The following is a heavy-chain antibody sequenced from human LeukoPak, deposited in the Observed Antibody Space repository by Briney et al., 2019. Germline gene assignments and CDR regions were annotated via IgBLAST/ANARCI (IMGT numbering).Heavy chain of an antibody. CDR1: GYTLTELS. V-gene: IGHV1-24*01. CDR3: ATRIVVVPAAPFDP. CDR2: FDPEDGET. Sequence: GASVKVSCKVSGYTLTELSMHWVRQAPGKGLEWRGGFDPEDGETIYAQKFQGRVTMTEDTSTDTAYMELSSLRSEDTAVYYCATRIVVVPAAPFDPWGQGTLVTVSS. D-gene: IGHD2-2*01. J-gene: IGHJ5*02.